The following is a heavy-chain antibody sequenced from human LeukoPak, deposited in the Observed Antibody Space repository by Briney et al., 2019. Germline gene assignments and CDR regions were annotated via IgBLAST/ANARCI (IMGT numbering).Heavy chain of an antibody. CDR1: GYSFTSYD. D-gene: IGHD5-18*01. V-gene: IGHV1-8*01. Sequence: ASVKVSCKASGYSFTSYDINWVRQATGQGLEWMGWMNPNSGNTGYAQKFQGGVTMTRNTSISTAYMELSSLRSEDTAVYYCARRIQLWSHHPYYYNYMDVWGKGTTVTVSS. CDR2: MNPNSGNT. CDR3: ARRIQLWSHHPYYYNYMDV. J-gene: IGHJ6*03.